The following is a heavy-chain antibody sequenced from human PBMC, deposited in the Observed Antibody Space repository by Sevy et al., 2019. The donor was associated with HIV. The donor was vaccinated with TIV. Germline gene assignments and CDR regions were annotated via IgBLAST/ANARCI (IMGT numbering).Heavy chain of an antibody. CDR1: GGSVSSYY. CDR3: ARATGVERAIGFAFDI. V-gene: IGHV4-59*02. Sequence: SETLSLTCTVSGGSVSSYYWSWIRQPPGKGLEWIGYIYYSGSTNYNPSLKSRVTISVDISNNEFSLKLSSVTAADTAVYYCARATGVERAIGFAFDIWGQGTMVTVSS. D-gene: IGHD7-27*01. J-gene: IGHJ3*02. CDR2: IYYSGST.